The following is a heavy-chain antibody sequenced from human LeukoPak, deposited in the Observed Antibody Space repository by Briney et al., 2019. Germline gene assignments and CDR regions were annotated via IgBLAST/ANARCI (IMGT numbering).Heavy chain of an antibody. CDR1: GFTFSSYA. J-gene: IGHJ4*02. V-gene: IGHV3-23*01. Sequence: GGSLRLSCAASGFTFSSYAMSWVRQAPGKGLEWVSAISGSGGSTYYADSVKGRFTISRDNSKNTLYLQMNSLRAEDTAVYYCAKDIPYYCSGGSCSQHYFDYWGQGTLVTVSS. CDR3: AKDIPYYCSGGSCSQHYFDY. D-gene: IGHD2-15*01. CDR2: ISGSGGST.